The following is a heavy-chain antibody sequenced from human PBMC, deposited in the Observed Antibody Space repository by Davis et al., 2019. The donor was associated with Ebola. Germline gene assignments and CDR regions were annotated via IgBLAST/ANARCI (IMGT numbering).Heavy chain of an antibody. CDR3: AKGGVGATPSTYY. J-gene: IGHJ4*02. CDR1: GFTFSSYA. V-gene: IGHV3-30*02. CDR2: IRYDGSNK. D-gene: IGHD1-26*01. Sequence: PGGSLRLSCAASGFTFSSYAMSWVRQAPGKGLEWVAFIRYDGSNKYYADSVKGRFTISRDNSKNTLYLQMNSLRAEDTAVYYCAKGGVGATPSTYYWGQGTLVTVSS.